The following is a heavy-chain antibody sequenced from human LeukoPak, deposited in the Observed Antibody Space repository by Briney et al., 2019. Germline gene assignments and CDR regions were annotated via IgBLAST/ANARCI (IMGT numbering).Heavy chain of an antibody. V-gene: IGHV3-53*01. CDR3: ARGGSYLSAFDI. CDR2: IYSGGST. CDR1: GFTVSSNY. J-gene: IGHJ3*02. D-gene: IGHD1-26*01. Sequence: GGSLRLSCAASGFTVSSNYMSWVRQAPGKGLEWVSIIYSGGSTFYTDSVKGRFTISRDNSKNTLYLQMNSLRAEDTAVYYCARGGSYLSAFDIWGQGTMVTVSS.